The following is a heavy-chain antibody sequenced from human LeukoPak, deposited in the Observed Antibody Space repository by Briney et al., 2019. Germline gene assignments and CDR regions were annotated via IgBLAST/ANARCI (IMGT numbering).Heavy chain of an antibody. CDR1: GGSISIGGYY. J-gene: IGHJ4*02. Sequence: PSGTLSLTCGVSGGSISIGGYYWSWIRQHPGKGLEWIGYIYYSGITYYNPSLKSRVTISVDTSKNQFSLYLSSVTAADTAVYYCARVTSGESADYWGQGTLVTVSS. CDR3: ARVTSGESADY. V-gene: IGHV4-31*11. CDR2: IYYSGIT. D-gene: IGHD3-10*01.